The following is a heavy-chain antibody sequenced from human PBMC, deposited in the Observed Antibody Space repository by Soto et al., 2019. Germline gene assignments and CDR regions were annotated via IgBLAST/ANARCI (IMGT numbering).Heavy chain of an antibody. V-gene: IGHV3-21*01. D-gene: IGHD2-2*01. CDR3: PRTQDIIVVPAPMRRSYYYYIDG. J-gene: IGHJ6*03. CDR2: ISSSSSYI. Sequence: EVQLVESGGGLVKPGGSLRLSCAASGFTFSSYSMNWVRQAPGKGLEWVSSISSSSSYIYYADSVKGRFTISRDNAKKTEYLQMNNPRAEDTAVYYCPRTQDIIVVPAPMRRSYYYYIDGWGKATTVTLSS. CDR1: GFTFSSYS.